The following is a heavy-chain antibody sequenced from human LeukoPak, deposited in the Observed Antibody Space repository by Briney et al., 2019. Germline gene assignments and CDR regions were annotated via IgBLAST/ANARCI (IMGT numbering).Heavy chain of an antibody. V-gene: IGHV2-70*11. CDR1: GFSLSTRGMC. D-gene: IGHD3-22*01. J-gene: IGHJ4*02. CDR3: VGVNYYDTSLGFA. Sequence: SGPALVKPTQTLTLTCTFSGFSLSTRGMCVSWIRQPPGKALGWLARIDWDDDKYYSTSLKTRLTISKDTSKNQVVLTVTNMDPVDTATYYCVGVNYYDTSLGFAWGQGTLVTVSP. CDR2: IDWDDDK.